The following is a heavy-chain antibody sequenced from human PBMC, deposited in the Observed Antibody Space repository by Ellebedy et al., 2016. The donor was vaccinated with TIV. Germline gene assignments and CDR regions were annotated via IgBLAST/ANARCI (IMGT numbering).Heavy chain of an antibody. CDR1: GGSISNSDYY. Sequence: MPSETLSLTCTVSGGSISNSDYYWNWIRQPPGQWLEWIGSIYYSGSAYYNPSLKSRGTVTVATSKNQFSLNLSSVTAADTAVYFCARARGKYLYGSGSYFTNWGQGDMVTVSS. V-gene: IGHV4-39*07. CDR2: IYYSGSA. J-gene: IGHJ4*02. D-gene: IGHD3-10*01. CDR3: ARARGKYLYGSGSYFTN.